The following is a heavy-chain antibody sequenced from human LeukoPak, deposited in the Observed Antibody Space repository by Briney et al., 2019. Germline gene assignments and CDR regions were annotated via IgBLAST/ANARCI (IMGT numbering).Heavy chain of an antibody. J-gene: IGHJ4*02. Sequence: SETLSLTCTVSGGSISSSSYYWSWIRQPPGKGLEWIGSIYYSGSTYYNPSLKSRVTISVDTSKNPFSLKLRSVTAADTPVYDCARPSLSYYDIRGYYSDYFDFRGEGALGSVSP. CDR3: ARPSLSYYDIRGYYSDYFDF. V-gene: IGHV4-39*01. CDR2: IYYSGST. D-gene: IGHD3-22*01. CDR1: GGSISSSSYY.